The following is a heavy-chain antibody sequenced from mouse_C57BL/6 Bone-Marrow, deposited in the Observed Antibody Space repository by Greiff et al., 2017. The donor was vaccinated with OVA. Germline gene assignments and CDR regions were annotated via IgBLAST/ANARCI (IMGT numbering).Heavy chain of an antibody. CDR2: IYPGNSDT. CDR3: TREEKSYYGSSPWFAY. V-gene: IGHV1-5*01. CDR1: GYTFTSYW. Sequence: VHVKQSGTVLARPGASVKMSCKTSGYTFTSYWMHWVKQRPGQGLEWIGAIYPGNSDTSYNQKFKGKAKLTAVTSASTAYMELSSLTNEDSAVYYGTREEKSYYGSSPWFAYWGQGTLVTVSA. J-gene: IGHJ3*01. D-gene: IGHD1-1*01.